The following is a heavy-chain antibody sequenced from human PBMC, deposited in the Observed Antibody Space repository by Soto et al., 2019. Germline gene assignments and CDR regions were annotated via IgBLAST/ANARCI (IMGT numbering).Heavy chain of an antibody. CDR2: INHSGST. V-gene: IGHV4-34*01. D-gene: IGHD6-13*01. CDR1: GGSFSGYY. J-gene: IGHJ5*02. Sequence: SETLSLTCAVYGGSFSGYYWSWIRQPPGKGLEWIGEINHSGSTNYNPSLKSRVTISVDTSKNQFSLKLSSVTAADTAVYYCARGSDSSSWYRRLRFDPWGQGTLVTVSS. CDR3: ARGSDSSSWYRRLRFDP.